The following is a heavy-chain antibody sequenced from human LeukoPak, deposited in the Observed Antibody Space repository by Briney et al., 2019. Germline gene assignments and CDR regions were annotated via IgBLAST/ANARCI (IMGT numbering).Heavy chain of an antibody. D-gene: IGHD4-17*01. Sequence: ASVKVSCKASGYTFTSYGFSWVRQAPGQGLEWMGWISAYNGNTNYAQKLQGRVTMTTDTSTSTAYMELRSLRSDDTAVYYCARDNYGDYVFYAFDIWGQGTMVTVSS. CDR1: GYTFTSYG. J-gene: IGHJ3*02. CDR3: ARDNYGDYVFYAFDI. CDR2: ISAYNGNT. V-gene: IGHV1-18*01.